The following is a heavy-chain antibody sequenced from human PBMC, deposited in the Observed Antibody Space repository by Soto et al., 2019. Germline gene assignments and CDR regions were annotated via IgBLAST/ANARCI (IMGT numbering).Heavy chain of an antibody. CDR1: GGSFSGYY. J-gene: IGHJ6*02. D-gene: IGHD5-12*01. CDR2: INHSGST. Sequence: SETLSLTCAVYGGSFSGYYWSWIRQPPGKGLEWIGEINHSGSTNYNPSLKSRVTISVDTSKNQFSLKLSSVTAADTAVYYCARARTYSGYDSFGYYYYGMDVWGQGTTVTVSS. V-gene: IGHV4-34*01. CDR3: ARARTYSGYDSFGYYYYGMDV.